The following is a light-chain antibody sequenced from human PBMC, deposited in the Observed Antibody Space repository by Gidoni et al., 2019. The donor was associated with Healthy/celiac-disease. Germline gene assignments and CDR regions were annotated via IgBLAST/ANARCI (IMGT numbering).Light chain of an antibody. CDR3: MQALQTPLT. Sequence: DSVMTPYPLFSLVTPGEPASISCSSSQSLLHSNGYNYLDWYLQKPGQSPQLLIYLGSNRASGVPDRFSGSGSGTDFTLKISRVEAEDVGVYYCMQALQTPLTFGGGTRVEIK. V-gene: IGKV2-28*01. J-gene: IGKJ4*01. CDR2: LGS. CDR1: QSLLHSNGYNY.